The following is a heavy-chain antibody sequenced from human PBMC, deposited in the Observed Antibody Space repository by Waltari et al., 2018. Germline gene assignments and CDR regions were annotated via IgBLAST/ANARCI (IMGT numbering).Heavy chain of an antibody. CDR3: ARDRGYSGYDLLDAFDI. CDR1: VGSISGADYY. J-gene: IGHJ3*02. V-gene: IGHV4-30-4*08. D-gene: IGHD5-12*01. CDR2: IYYSGST. Sequence: QVQLQESGPGLVKPSQTLSLSCPCSVGSISGADYYWSWIGYIYYSGSTYYNPSLKSRVTISVDTSKNQFSLKLSSVTAADTAVYYCARDRGYSGYDLLDAFDIWGLGTIVIVSS.